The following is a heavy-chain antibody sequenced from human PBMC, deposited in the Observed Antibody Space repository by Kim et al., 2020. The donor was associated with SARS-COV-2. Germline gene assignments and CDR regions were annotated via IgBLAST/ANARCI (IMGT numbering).Heavy chain of an antibody. CDR3: ARDLSRSSLIDPRRWFDP. J-gene: IGHJ5*02. Sequence: GRFTISRDNAKNSLYLQMNSLRAEDTAVYYCARDLSRSSLIDPRRWFDPWGQGTLVTVSS. V-gene: IGHV3-11*06. D-gene: IGHD2-15*01.